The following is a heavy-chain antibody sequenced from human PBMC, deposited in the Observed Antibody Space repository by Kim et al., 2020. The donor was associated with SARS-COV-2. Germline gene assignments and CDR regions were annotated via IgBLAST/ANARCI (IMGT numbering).Heavy chain of an antibody. CDR1: GFTFDDYA. V-gene: IGHV3-9*01. CDR2: ISWNSGSI. D-gene: IGHD6-19*01. J-gene: IGHJ6*01. Sequence: GGSLRLSCAASGFTFDDYAMHWVRQAPGKGLEWVSGISWNSGSIGYADSVKGRFTISRDNAKNSLYLQMNSLRAEDTALYYCAKDGSAVAGTMEYYYYG. CDR3: AKDGSAVAGTMEYYYYG.